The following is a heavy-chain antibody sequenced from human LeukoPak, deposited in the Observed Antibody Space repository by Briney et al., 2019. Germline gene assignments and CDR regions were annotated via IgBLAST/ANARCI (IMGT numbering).Heavy chain of an antibody. V-gene: IGHV5-51*01. J-gene: IGHJ4*02. CDR1: GYSFTNYW. D-gene: IGHD3-10*01. CDR3: ARRGFYGSGSPSYFDY. Sequence: GESLKISCKGSGYSFTNYWIGWVRQLPGKGLEWMGIIYPDDSDTRYSPSFQGQVTISADKSVSTAYLQWSSLRASDTAMYYCARRGFYGSGSPSYFDYWGQGALVTVSS. CDR2: IYPDDSDT.